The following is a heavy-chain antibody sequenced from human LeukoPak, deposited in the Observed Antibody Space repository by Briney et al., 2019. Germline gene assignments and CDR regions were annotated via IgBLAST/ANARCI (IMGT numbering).Heavy chain of an antibody. Sequence: PGGSLRLSCAASGFTFSSYWMSWVRQAPGKGLEGVANIKQDGSEEYYVDSVKGRFTISRDNAKNSLYLQMNSLRAEDTAVYYCARDRRIAVAGTFYNGMDVWGQGTPVTVSS. J-gene: IGHJ6*02. CDR3: ARDRRIAVAGTFYNGMDV. CDR1: GFTFSSYW. CDR2: IKQDGSEE. V-gene: IGHV3-7*01. D-gene: IGHD6-19*01.